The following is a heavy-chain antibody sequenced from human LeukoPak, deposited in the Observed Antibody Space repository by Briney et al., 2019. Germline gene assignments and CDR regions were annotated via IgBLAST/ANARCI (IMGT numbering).Heavy chain of an antibody. CDR3: ARDGYCSGGSCYRSHAFDI. CDR2: INPSGGST. D-gene: IGHD2-15*01. Sequence: ASVKVSCKASGYTFTSYDINWVRQATGQGLEWMGIINPSGGSTSYAQKFQGRVTMTRDTSTSTVYMELSSLRSEDTAVYYCARDGYCSGGSCYRSHAFDIWGQGTMVTVSS. J-gene: IGHJ3*02. CDR1: GYTFTSYD. V-gene: IGHV1-46*01.